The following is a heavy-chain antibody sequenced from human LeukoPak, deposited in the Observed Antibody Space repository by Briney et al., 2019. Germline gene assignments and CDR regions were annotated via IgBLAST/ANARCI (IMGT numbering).Heavy chain of an antibody. CDR2: IYTTGTT. V-gene: IGHV4-61*09. J-gene: IGHJ4*02. CDR3: VVVPPTTVTPRGGY. D-gene: IGHD4-17*01. Sequence: SETLSLTCTVSGGSISSGSYYWSWIRQPAGTGLEYIGHIYTTGTTNYNPSLKSRVTISVDTSKNHFSLKLSSVTAADTAVYYCVVVPPTTVTPRGGYWGQGTLVTVSS. CDR1: GGSISSGSYY.